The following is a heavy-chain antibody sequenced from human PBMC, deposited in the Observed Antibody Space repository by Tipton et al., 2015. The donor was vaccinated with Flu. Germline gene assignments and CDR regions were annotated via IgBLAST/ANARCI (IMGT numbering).Heavy chain of an antibody. D-gene: IGHD2-2*01. V-gene: IGHV3-7*01. J-gene: IGHJ4*02. CDR1: GFTLSTYW. Sequence: AVSGFTLSTYWMGWVRQAPGKGLEWVASINQAGSEKLYVDSVKGRFTISRDNAEDSLYLQMNSLRGEDTAVYYCARDGVSAAADYWGQGTLVTVSS. CDR3: ARDGVSAAADY. CDR2: INQAGSEK.